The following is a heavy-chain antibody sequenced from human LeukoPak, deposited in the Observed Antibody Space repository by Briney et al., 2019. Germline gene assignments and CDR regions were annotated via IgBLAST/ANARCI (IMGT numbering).Heavy chain of an antibody. CDR2: IKQDGSEK. V-gene: IGHV3-7*01. CDR1: GFTFSSYW. D-gene: IGHD3-16*02. J-gene: IGHJ2*01. CDR3: ARDDTYYDYVWGSYRQSQYFDP. Sequence: PGGSLRLSCAASGFTFSSYWMSWVRQAPGKGLEWAANIKQDGSEKYYVDSVKGRFTISRDNAKNSLYLQMNSLRAEDTAVYYCARDDTYYDYVWGSYRQSQYFDPWGRGTLVTVSS.